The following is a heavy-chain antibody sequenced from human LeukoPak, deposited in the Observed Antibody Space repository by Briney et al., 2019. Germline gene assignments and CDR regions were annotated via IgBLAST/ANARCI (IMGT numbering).Heavy chain of an antibody. CDR3: ARAITMVRGVKSYYYYYMDV. V-gene: IGHV1-69*01. J-gene: IGHJ6*03. CDR2: TILIFGTA. Sequence: SVKVSCKASGGTFSSYAISWVRQAPGQGLERMGGTILIFGTANYAQKFQGRVTITADESTSTDYMELSSLRSEDTAVYYCARAITMVRGVKSYYYYYMDVWGKGTTVTVSS. D-gene: IGHD3-10*01. CDR1: GGTFSSYA.